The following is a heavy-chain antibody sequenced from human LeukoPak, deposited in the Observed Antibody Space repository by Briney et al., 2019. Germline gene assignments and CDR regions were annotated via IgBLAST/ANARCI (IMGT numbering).Heavy chain of an antibody. CDR3: AAGIAVAGTDY. CDR1: GYSISSGYY. Sequence: PSETLSLTCTVSGYSISSGYYWGWIRQPPGKGLEWIGSIYHSGSTNYNPSLKSRVTISVDTSKNQFSLKLSSVTAADTAVYYCAAGIAVAGTDYWGQGTLVTVSS. CDR2: IYHSGST. D-gene: IGHD6-19*01. V-gene: IGHV4-38-2*02. J-gene: IGHJ4*02.